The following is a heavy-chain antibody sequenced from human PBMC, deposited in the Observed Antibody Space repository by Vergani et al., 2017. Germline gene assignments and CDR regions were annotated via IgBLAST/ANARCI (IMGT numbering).Heavy chain of an antibody. CDR2: ISSSSSYI. J-gene: IGHJ3*02. CDR3: ARVGDDAFDI. Sequence: EVQLVESGGGLVKPGGSLRLSCAASGFTFSSYSMNWVRQAPGKGLEWVSSISSSSSYIYYADSVKGRFTIARDNAKNSLYLQMNSLRAEDTAVYYCARVGDDAFDIWGQGTMVTVSS. CDR1: GFTFSSYS. V-gene: IGHV3-21*01.